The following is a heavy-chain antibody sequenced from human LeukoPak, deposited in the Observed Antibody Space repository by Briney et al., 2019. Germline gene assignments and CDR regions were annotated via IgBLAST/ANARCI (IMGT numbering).Heavy chain of an antibody. J-gene: IGHJ4*02. CDR1: GFTVSSNY. CDR2: IYSGGST. CDR3: ASEDYYVSSGRSY. V-gene: IGHV3-66*02. D-gene: IGHD3-22*01. Sequence: GGSLRLSCAASGFTVSSNYMSWVRQAPGNGLEWVSVIYSGGSTYYPDSVKGRFTISRDNSKNTLYLQMNSLRAEDTAVYYCASEDYYVSSGRSYWGQGTLVTVSS.